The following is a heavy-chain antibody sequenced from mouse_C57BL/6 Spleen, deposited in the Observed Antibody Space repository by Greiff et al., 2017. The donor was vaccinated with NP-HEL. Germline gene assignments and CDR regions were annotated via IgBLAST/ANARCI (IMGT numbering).Heavy chain of an antibody. V-gene: IGHV1-72*01. Sequence: QVQLKQPGAELVKPGASVKLSCKASGYTFTSYWMHWVKQRPGRGLEWIGRIDPNSGGTKYNEKFKSKATLTVDKPSSTAYMQLSSLTSEDSAVYYCASTVVARGYAMDYWGQGTSVTVSS. J-gene: IGHJ4*01. CDR1: GYTFTSYW. CDR3: ASTVVARGYAMDY. D-gene: IGHD1-1*01. CDR2: IDPNSGGT.